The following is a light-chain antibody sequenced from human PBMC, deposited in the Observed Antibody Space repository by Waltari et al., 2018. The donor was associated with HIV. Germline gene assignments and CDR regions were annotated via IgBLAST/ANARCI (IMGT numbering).Light chain of an antibody. V-gene: IGKV3-11*01. J-gene: IGKJ4*01. CDR3: QQRGTWPQVT. Sequence: EIVLTQSPATLSVSPGERAILSCRASQSVSRHLAWYQQKSGQAPILLIYEISTRAAGTPGRFNGSGSGTDFTLTITDVEPADVAVYYCQQRGTWPQVTFGGGTRVEI. CDR1: QSVSRH. CDR2: EIS.